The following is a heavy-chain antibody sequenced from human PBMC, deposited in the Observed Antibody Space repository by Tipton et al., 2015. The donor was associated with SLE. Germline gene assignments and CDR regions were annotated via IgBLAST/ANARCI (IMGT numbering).Heavy chain of an antibody. Sequence: TLSLTCAVYGGSFSGYYWSWIRQPPGKGLEWIGEINHRGSINYNPSLKSRVTISVDTSKNQFSLKLSSVTAADTAVYYCAGLRVTSDAFDIWGQGTMVTVSS. V-gene: IGHV4-34*01. CDR2: INHRGSI. CDR3: AGLRVTSDAFDI. J-gene: IGHJ3*02. D-gene: IGHD2-21*02. CDR1: GGSFSGYY.